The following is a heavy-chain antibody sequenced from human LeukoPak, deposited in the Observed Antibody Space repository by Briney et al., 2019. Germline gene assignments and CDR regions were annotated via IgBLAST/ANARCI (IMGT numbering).Heavy chain of an antibody. V-gene: IGHV3-23*01. Sequence: GGSLRLSCAASGFTFSDYYMSWIRQAPGKGLEWVSAISGSGGSTYYADSVKGRFTISRDNSKNTLYLQMNSLRAEDTAVYYCAKDRLGYCSSTSCYWFDPWGQGTLVTVSS. D-gene: IGHD2-2*01. CDR3: AKDRLGYCSSTSCYWFDP. CDR2: ISGSGGST. J-gene: IGHJ5*02. CDR1: GFTFSDYY.